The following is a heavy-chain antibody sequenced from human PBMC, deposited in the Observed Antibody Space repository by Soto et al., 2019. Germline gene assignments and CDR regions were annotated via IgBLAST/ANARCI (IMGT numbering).Heavy chain of an antibody. CDR2: ISAYNGNT. CDR3: ARDRCSSTSCYNGYYYMDV. Sequence: GASVKVSCKASGYTFTSYGISWVRQAPGQGLEWMGWISAYNGNTNYAQKLQGRVTMTTDTSTSTAYMELRSLRSDDTAVYYCARDRCSSTSCYNGYYYMDVWGKGTTVTVSS. V-gene: IGHV1-18*01. D-gene: IGHD2-2*02. CDR1: GYTFTSYG. J-gene: IGHJ6*03.